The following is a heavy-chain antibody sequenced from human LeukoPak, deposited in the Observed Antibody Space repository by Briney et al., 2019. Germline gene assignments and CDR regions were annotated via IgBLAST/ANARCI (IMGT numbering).Heavy chain of an antibody. CDR1: GFTFSSYA. Sequence: GGSLRLSCAASGFTFSSYAMSWVRQAPGKGLEWVSAISGSGGSTYYADSVKGRFTISRDNAKNSLYLQMNSLRAEDTALYYCAKDSYPHIAARPVYFDSWGQGTLVTVSS. D-gene: IGHD6-6*01. V-gene: IGHV3-23*01. J-gene: IGHJ4*02. CDR3: AKDSYPHIAARPVYFDS. CDR2: ISGSGGST.